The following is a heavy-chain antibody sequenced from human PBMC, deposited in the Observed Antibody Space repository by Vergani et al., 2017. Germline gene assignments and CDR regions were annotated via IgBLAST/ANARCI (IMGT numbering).Heavy chain of an antibody. Sequence: QVQLVESGGGLVKPGGSLRLSCAASGFTFSDYYMSWIRQAPGKGLEWVSYISSSSSYTNYADSVKGRFTISRDNAKNSLYLQMNSLRAEDTAVYYCARAPYSSSSARFDPWGQGTLVTVSS. V-gene: IGHV3-11*06. D-gene: IGHD6-13*01. J-gene: IGHJ5*02. CDR2: ISSSSSYT. CDR1: GFTFSDYY. CDR3: ARAPYSSSSARFDP.